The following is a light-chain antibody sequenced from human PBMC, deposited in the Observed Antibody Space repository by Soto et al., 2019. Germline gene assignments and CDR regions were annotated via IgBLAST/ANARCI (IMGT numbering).Light chain of an antibody. CDR2: DTS. CDR1: QSISSY. Sequence: DIQMTQSPSSLSASVGDRVTITCRASQSISSYLNWYQQKPGKAPNLLIYDTSNLQSGVPSRFSGSGSGTDFTLTINSLQPEDFAIYYCQQSYITPWTFGQGTKVEIK. J-gene: IGKJ1*01. V-gene: IGKV1-39*01. CDR3: QQSYITPWT.